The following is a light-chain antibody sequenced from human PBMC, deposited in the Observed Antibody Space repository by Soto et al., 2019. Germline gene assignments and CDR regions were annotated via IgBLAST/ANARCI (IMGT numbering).Light chain of an antibody. Sequence: EIVLTQSPATLSLSPGERATLSCRASQSVSSFLAWYQQKPGQAPRLLIYDVSNRATGIPARFSGSGSGTDFTLTISSLEPEDFAVYYCQQRSNWPLTFGQRTRLDTK. J-gene: IGKJ5*01. CDR3: QQRSNWPLT. CDR1: QSVSSF. V-gene: IGKV3-11*01. CDR2: DVS.